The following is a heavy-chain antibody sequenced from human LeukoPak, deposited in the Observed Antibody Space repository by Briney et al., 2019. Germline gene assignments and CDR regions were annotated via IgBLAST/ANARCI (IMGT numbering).Heavy chain of an antibody. CDR2: IKPGGNEK. D-gene: IGHD3-3*01. CDR3: ATFRFLGT. CDR1: GFTFNNYW. V-gene: IGHV3-7*03. Sequence: GGSLRLSCAASGFTFNNYWMTWVRQGPGKGLEWVANIKPGGNEKYYVDSVKGRFTISRDNVKNSLYLQMNSLRAEDTAIYYCATFRFLGTWGQGTMVTVSS. J-gene: IGHJ3*01.